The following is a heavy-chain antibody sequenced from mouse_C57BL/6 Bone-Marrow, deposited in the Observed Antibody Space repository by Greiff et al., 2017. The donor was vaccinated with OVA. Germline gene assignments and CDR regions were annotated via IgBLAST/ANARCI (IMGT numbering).Heavy chain of an antibody. CDR3: AREGILSPY. Sequence: EVKVEESGGGLVNPGGSLKLSCAASGFTFSSYAMSWVRQTPEKRLEWVATISDGGSYTYYPDNVKGRFTISRDNAKNNLYLQMSHLKSEDTAMYYCAREGILSPYWGQGTLVTVSA. CDR1: GFTFSSYA. D-gene: IGHD1-1*02. V-gene: IGHV5-4*01. J-gene: IGHJ3*01. CDR2: ISDGGSYT.